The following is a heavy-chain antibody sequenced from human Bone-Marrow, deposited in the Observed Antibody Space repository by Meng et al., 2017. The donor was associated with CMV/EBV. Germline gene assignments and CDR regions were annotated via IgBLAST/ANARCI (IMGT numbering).Heavy chain of an antibody. V-gene: IGHV4-34*01. D-gene: IGHD3-22*01. CDR1: GGSFSGYY. J-gene: IGHJ5*02. CDR3: ARGQRGTYYYDSSGYYYTKRNWFAP. Sequence: SQTLSLTCAVYGGSFSGYYWSWIRQPPGKGLEWIGEINHSGSTNYNPSLKSRVTISVDTSKNQFSLKLSSVTAADTAVYYCARGQRGTYYYDSSGYYYTKRNWFAPWGQGNLVTVAS. CDR2: INHSGST.